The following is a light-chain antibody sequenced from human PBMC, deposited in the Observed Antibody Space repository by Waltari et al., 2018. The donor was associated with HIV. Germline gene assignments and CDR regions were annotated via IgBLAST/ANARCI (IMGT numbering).Light chain of an antibody. CDR1: QGINSY. Sequence: DIPLTQSPPFLSASIGDRVTISCRATQGINSYLAWYQQKPGKAPKLLIHVASTLRSGVPSRFSGSGSGTEFTLTISNLQPEDSATYYCQQLNSYPLTFGGGTKVETK. J-gene: IGKJ4*01. V-gene: IGKV1-9*01. CDR3: QQLNSYPLT. CDR2: VAS.